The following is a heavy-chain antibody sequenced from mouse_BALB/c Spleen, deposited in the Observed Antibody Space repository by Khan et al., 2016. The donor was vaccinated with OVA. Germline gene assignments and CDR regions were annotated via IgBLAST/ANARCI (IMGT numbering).Heavy chain of an antibody. CDR1: AYSITSNYA. Sequence: EVQLVESGPGLVKPSQSLSLTCTVTAYSITSNYAWNWIRQFPGNKLEWMGYISYSGSTNYNPSLKSRISITRDTSKNQFFLQLNSVTTEDTATYYCARGNYYGYAMDYWGQGTSITVSS. CDR2: ISYSGST. CDR3: ARGNYYGYAMDY. V-gene: IGHV3-2*02. D-gene: IGHD1-1*01. J-gene: IGHJ4*01.